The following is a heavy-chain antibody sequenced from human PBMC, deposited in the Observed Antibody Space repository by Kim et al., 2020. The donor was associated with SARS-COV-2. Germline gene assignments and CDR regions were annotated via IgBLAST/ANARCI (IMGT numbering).Heavy chain of an antibody. CDR2: INFDGSEK. Sequence: GGSLRLSCAASGFTFSSHWMSWVRQAPGKGLEWVANINFDGSEKVYVDSVKARFTISRDNAKNSMYLQIITLRAEDTAVYFCAGDGRAPGIYFDLWGRGTLVTVSS. D-gene: IGHD2-21*01. CDR1: GFTFSSHW. CDR3: AGDGRAPGIYFDL. V-gene: IGHV3-7*01. J-gene: IGHJ2*01.